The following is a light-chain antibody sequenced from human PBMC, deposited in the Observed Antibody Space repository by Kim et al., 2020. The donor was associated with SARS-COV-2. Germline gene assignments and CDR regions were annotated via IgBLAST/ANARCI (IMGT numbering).Light chain of an antibody. Sequence: GALGQTARITCGGDNIGSRNVQWYQQNPGQAPVLVIYRDSNRPSGIPERFSGSNSGNTATLTISRAQAGDEADYYCQVWDSSTGVFGGGTQLTVL. CDR2: RDS. CDR1: NIGSRN. CDR3: QVWDSSTGV. V-gene: IGLV3-9*01. J-gene: IGLJ3*02.